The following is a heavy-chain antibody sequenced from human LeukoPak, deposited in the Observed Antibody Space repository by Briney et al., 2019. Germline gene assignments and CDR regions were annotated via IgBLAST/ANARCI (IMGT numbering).Heavy chain of an antibody. D-gene: IGHD4-17*01. CDR1: GFTFSSYS. CDR3: ATPGGDFGDYPDY. V-gene: IGHV3-53*01. Sequence: PGGSLRLSCVASGFTFSSYSLNWVRQAPGKGLEWVSIIYSGGSTYYADSVKGRFTISRDSSKNTLYLQMNNLRADDTAVYYCATPGGDFGDYPDYWGQGTLVTVSS. J-gene: IGHJ4*02. CDR2: IYSGGST.